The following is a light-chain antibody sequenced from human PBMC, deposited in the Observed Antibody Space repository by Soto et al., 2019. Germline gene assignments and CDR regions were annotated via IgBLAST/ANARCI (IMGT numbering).Light chain of an antibody. CDR3: QHYTSYSEA. V-gene: IGKV1-5*03. Sequence: DIQLTQSPSTLSGSVGDRVTITCRASQTISSWLAWYQQKPGKAPKLLIYKASTLKSGAPSRFSGSGSGTECTLTISSLQPDDFATYFCQHYTSYSEAFGQGTKVDIK. J-gene: IGKJ1*01. CDR1: QTISSW. CDR2: KAS.